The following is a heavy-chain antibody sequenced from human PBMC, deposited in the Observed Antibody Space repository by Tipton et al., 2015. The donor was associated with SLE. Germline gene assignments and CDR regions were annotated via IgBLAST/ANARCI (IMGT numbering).Heavy chain of an antibody. J-gene: IGHJ4*02. CDR2: TYYSGST. CDR1: GGSISSYY. Sequence: TLSLTCTVSGGSISSYYWSWIRQPPGKGLEWIGYTYYSGSTYYNPSLKSRVTISVVTSKNQFSLKLSSVTAADTAVYYCARQGAVAGFDYWSQGTLVTVSS. CDR3: ARQGAVAGFDY. D-gene: IGHD6-19*01. V-gene: IGHV4-59*08.